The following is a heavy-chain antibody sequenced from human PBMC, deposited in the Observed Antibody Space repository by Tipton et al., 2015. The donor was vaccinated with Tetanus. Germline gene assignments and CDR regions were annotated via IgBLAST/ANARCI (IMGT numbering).Heavy chain of an antibody. J-gene: IGHJ4*03. CDR2: ISYDGSNT. CDR1: GFPFRSYG. V-gene: IGHV3-30*03. D-gene: IGHD4/OR15-4a*01. Sequence: SLRLSCAASGFPFRSYGFHWVRQAPGRGLEWVAHISYDGSNTHYADSVKGRFTVSRDNSKNTLSVQMNSLRAEDTAVYYCARGGKGCYPPGLGLRHRGQGTLVIVSS. CDR3: ARGGKGCYPPGLGLRH.